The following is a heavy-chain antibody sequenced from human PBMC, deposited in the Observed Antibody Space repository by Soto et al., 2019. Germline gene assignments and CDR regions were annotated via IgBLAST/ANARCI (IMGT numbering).Heavy chain of an antibody. Sequence: PGGSLRLSCAASGFTFSRYWMSWVRQAPGKGLEWVANIQQDGSEKYYVDSVKGRFTISRDNAKNSLYLQMISLRAEDTAVYYCARGEEVATYYDISGYYPNFDYWGQGTLVTVSS. CDR3: ARGEEVATYYDISGYYPNFDY. J-gene: IGHJ4*02. D-gene: IGHD3-22*01. V-gene: IGHV3-7*01. CDR1: GFTFSRYW. CDR2: IQQDGSEK.